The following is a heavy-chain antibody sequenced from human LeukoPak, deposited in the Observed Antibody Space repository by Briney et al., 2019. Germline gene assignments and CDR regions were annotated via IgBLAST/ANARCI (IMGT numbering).Heavy chain of an antibody. CDR3: ARSPGHSSSWSYYFDY. CDR1: GFTFNDHY. J-gene: IGHJ4*02. D-gene: IGHD6-13*01. Sequence: GGSLRLSCAASGFTFNDHYMDWVRQAPGKGLEWVGRSRNKVNSYTTEYAASVKGRFTISRDDSKSSVYLQMNSLKIEDTAVYFCARSPGHSSSWSYYFDYWGQGTLVTVSS. CDR2: SRNKVNSYTT. V-gene: IGHV3-72*01.